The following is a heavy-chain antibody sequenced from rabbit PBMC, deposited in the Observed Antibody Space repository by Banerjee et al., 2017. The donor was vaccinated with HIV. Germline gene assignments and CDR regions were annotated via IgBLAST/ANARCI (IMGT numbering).Heavy chain of an antibody. Sequence: QSVEESGGDLVKPEGSLTLTCTVSGFSFSSGYYMCWVRQAPGKGLEWIACIPEGNGLIYYASWARGRFTISETSSTTVTLEMTSLTAADTATYFCARGGWHYFNLWGQGTLVTVS. CDR1: GFSFSSGYY. CDR2: IPEGNGLI. CDR3: ARGGWHYFNL. J-gene: IGHJ4*01. D-gene: IGHD3-1*01. V-gene: IGHV1S40*01.